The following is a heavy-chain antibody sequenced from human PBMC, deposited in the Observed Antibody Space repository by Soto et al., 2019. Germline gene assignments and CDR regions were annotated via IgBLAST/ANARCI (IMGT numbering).Heavy chain of an antibody. CDR2: ISGSGGST. V-gene: IGHV3-23*01. D-gene: IGHD6-19*01. Sequence: GGSLRLSCAASGFTFSSYAMSWVRQAPGKGLEWVSAISGSGGSTYYADSVKGRFTISRDNSKNTLYLQMNSLRAEDTAVYYCARYSSGWPPIYYYYGMDVWGQGTTVTVSS. J-gene: IGHJ6*02. CDR1: GFTFSSYA. CDR3: ARYSSGWPPIYYYYGMDV.